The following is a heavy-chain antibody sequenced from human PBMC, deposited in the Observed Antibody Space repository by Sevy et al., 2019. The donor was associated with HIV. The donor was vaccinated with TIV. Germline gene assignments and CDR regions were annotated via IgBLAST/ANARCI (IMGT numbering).Heavy chain of an antibody. CDR2: VYSGGAT. J-gene: IGHJ6*04. CDR3: ARVGYCRGGTCFSGFYYAMDV. V-gene: IGHV3-53*01. D-gene: IGHD2-15*01. CDR1: GFTLTNEF. Sequence: GGSLRLSCAVSGFTLTNEFFSWVRQAPGKGLEWVAVVYSGGATYYADVVKGRFTISRDKSKSTLYLQMKSLRAEDTAVYYCARVGYCRGGTCFSGFYYAMDVWGEGTTVTVSS.